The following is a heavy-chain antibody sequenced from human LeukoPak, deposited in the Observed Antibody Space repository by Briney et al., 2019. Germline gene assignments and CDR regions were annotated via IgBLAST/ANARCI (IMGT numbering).Heavy chain of an antibody. V-gene: IGHV3-66*01. CDR3: ARDDTYSSGWSLL. CDR2: IYSGGST. Sequence: GGSLRLSRAASGFTVSSNYMSWVRQAPGKGLEWVSVIYSGGSTYYADSVKGRFTISRDNSKNTLYLQMNSLRAEDTAVYYCARDDTYSSGWSLLWGQGTLVTVSS. D-gene: IGHD6-19*01. J-gene: IGHJ4*02. CDR1: GFTVSSNY.